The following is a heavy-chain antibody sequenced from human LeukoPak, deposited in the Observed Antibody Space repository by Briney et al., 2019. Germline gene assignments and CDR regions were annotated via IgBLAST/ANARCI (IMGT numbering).Heavy chain of an antibody. CDR3: ARVGIGAAANYGMDV. CDR1: RDSINSYY. Sequence: PSETLSLTCTVSRDSINSYYWSWIRQPAGKGLEWIGSIYTSGRTNYNPSLKSRVTMSVDTPKNQFSLKLSSVTAADTAVYYCARVGIGAAANYGMDVWGQGTTVTVSS. V-gene: IGHV4-4*07. J-gene: IGHJ6*02. CDR2: IYTSGRT. D-gene: IGHD6-13*01.